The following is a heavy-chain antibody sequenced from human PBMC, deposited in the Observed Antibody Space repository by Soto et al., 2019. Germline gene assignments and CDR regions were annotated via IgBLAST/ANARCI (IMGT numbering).Heavy chain of an antibody. J-gene: IGHJ4*02. CDR1: GFTFSSYA. V-gene: IGHV3-23*01. CDR2: ISGSGGSR. D-gene: IGHD3-22*01. Sequence: PGGSLRLSGAASGFTFSSYAMSWVLQAPGKGLEWVSAISGSGGSRYYAHSMTGRFTISRDKGKNTLYLQMKSVRAEDTAVYYWAKSDTMIVVVIFFDYSGQGALVTVSS. CDR3: AKSDTMIVVVIFFDY.